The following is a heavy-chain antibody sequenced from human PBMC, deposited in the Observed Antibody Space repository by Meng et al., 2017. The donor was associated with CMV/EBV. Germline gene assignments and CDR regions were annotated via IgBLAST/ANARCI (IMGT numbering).Heavy chain of an antibody. V-gene: IGHV1-69*05. CDR3: ARERIQPQYYYYYYGMDV. D-gene: IGHD5-18*01. CDR1: GGTFSSYV. Sequence: SVKVSCKASGGTFSSYVISWVRQAPGQGLEWMGGIIPIFGTANYAQKFQGRVTITTDESTSTAYMELSSLRSEDTAVYYCARERIQPQYYYYYYGMDVWGQGTTVTVSS. J-gene: IGHJ6*02. CDR2: IIPIFGTA.